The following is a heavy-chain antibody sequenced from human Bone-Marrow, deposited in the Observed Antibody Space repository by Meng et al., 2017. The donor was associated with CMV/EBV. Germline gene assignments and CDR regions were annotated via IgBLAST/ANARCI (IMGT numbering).Heavy chain of an antibody. V-gene: IGHV3-30-3*01. CDR3: ARSNYDSIGYGWFYP. J-gene: IGHJ5*02. CDR2: ISYDGSNK. D-gene: IGHD3-22*01. Sequence: GESLKISCAASGFTFSSYAMHWVRQAPGKGLEWVAVISYDGSNKYYADSVKGRFTISRDNSKNTLYLQMNSLRAEDTAVYYCARSNYDSIGYGWFYPWGQGTLVTVSS. CDR1: GFTFSSYA.